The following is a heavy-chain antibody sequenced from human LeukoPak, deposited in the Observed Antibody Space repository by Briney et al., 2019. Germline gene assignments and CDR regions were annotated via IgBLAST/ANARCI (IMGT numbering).Heavy chain of an antibody. Sequence: GGSLRLSCAASGFTVSGNYMSWVRQAPGKGLEWASVIYSGGSTYYADSVKGRFTISRDNSKNTLYLQMNSLRAEDTAVYYCASAYYGSGSYYKIFDYWGQGTLVTVSS. V-gene: IGHV3-53*01. CDR1: GFTVSGNY. J-gene: IGHJ4*02. D-gene: IGHD3-10*01. CDR3: ASAYYGSGSYYKIFDY. CDR2: IYSGGST.